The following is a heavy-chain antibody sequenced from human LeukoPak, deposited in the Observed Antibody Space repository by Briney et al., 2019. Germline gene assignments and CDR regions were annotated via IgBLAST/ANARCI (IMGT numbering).Heavy chain of an antibody. J-gene: IGHJ6*03. CDR1: GFTFSSYA. CDR3: ARDATTQVGYVYMDV. CDR2: ISYDGSNK. D-gene: IGHD5-18*01. V-gene: IGHV3-30*04. Sequence: GGSLRLSCAASGFTFSSYAMHWVRQAPGKGLERGSVISYDGSNKYYADSVKGRFTISRDNAKNSLYLQMNSLRAEDTALYYCARDATTQVGYVYMDVWGKGTTVTISS.